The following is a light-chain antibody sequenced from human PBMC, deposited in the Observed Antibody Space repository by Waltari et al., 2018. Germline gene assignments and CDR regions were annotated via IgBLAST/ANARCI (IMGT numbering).Light chain of an antibody. J-gene: IGLJ2*01. Sequence: SSELTQDPAVSVAMGQTVTITCQGNGLRSYYASWYQQRPGQAPILIMYYKNNRPSGVPDRLSCSNSDNTASLTITGAQAEDEASYYCHSRDASGVGGSFGGGTKLTVL. V-gene: IGLV3-19*01. CDR1: GLRSYY. CDR2: YKN. CDR3: HSRDASGVGGS.